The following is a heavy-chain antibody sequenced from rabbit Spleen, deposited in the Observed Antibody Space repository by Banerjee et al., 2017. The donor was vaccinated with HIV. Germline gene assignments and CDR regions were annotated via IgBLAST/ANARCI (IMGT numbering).Heavy chain of an antibody. CDR3: ARDVNGGSYDFNL. V-gene: IGHV1S45*01. Sequence: QEQLEESGGDLVKPGASLTLTCTASGFSFSSSYWICWVRQAPGKGLEWIGCINTINDVTWYASWAKGRFTISKTSSTTVTLQMTSLTAADTATYFCARDVNGGSYDFNLWGPGTLVTVS. J-gene: IGHJ4*01. CDR2: INTINDVT. D-gene: IGHD5-1*01. CDR1: GFSFSSSYW.